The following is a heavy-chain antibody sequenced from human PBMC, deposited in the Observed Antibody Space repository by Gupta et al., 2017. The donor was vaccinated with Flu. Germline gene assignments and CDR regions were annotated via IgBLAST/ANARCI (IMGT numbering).Heavy chain of an antibody. Sequence: YAMSWVRQAPGKGLEWVSAISGSGGSTYYADSVKGRFTISRDNSKNTLYLQMNSLRAEDTAVYYCAKENFDDPFYYYGMDVWGQGTTVTVSS. J-gene: IGHJ6*02. CDR3: AKENFDDPFYYYGMDV. V-gene: IGHV3-23*01. D-gene: IGHD3-9*01. CDR2: ISGSGGST. CDR1: YA.